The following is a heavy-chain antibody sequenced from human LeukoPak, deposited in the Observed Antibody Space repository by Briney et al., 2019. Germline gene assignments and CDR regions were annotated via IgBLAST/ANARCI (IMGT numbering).Heavy chain of an antibody. J-gene: IGHJ4*02. V-gene: IGHV3-64D*09. CDR3: VKGGSAGGDY. D-gene: IGHD1-26*01. Sequence: GGSLRLSCSASGFSFSGNAMHWVRQAPGKGLEYVSAISSNGAGTYYVDSVKGRFTISRDNSKNTLYLQMSSLRLEDTALYYCVKGGSAGGDYRGQGTLVTVSS. CDR1: GFSFSGNA. CDR2: ISSNGAGT.